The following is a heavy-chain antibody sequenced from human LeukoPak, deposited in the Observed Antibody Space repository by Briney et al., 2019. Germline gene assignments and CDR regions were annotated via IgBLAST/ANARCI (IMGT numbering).Heavy chain of an antibody. CDR3: TKGGFSTSWYWIY. D-gene: IGHD6-13*01. CDR2: IKPDGSEK. J-gene: IGHJ4*02. V-gene: IGHV3-7*03. Sequence: PGGSLRLSCAASGFTFSDTLMTWVRQAPGKGLEWVATIKPDGSEKYYVDSVRGRFTISRVNAENSLYLQMNSLRADDTAVYHCTKGGFSTSWYWIYWGQGTQVTVSS. CDR1: GFTFSDTL.